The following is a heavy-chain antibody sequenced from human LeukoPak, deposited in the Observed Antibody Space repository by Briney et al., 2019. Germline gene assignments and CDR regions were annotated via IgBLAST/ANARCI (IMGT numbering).Heavy chain of an antibody. V-gene: IGHV3-48*02. D-gene: IGHD3-9*01. J-gene: IGHJ3*02. Sequence: GGSLRLSCAASGFTFSSYSMNWVRQAPGKGLEWVSYISSSSSTIYYADSVKGRFTTSRDNAKNSLYLQMNSLRDEDTAVYYCASNMRYFDWQGAFDIWGQGTMVTVSS. CDR2: ISSSSSTI. CDR3: ASNMRYFDWQGAFDI. CDR1: GFTFSSYS.